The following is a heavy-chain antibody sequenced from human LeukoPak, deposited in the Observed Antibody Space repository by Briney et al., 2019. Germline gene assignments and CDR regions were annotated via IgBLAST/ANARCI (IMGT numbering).Heavy chain of an antibody. Sequence: PGGSLRLSCAASGFTFSPYWMSWVRQAPGKGLEWVASIKPDGSGKYYVDSVKGRFTISRDNAKNALYLQLNSLRAVDTAVYFCVRLGDSSGYYDYWGQGTLVTVSS. CDR1: GFTFSPYW. D-gene: IGHD3-22*01. J-gene: IGHJ4*02. V-gene: IGHV3-7*01. CDR3: VRLGDSSGYYDY. CDR2: IKPDGSGK.